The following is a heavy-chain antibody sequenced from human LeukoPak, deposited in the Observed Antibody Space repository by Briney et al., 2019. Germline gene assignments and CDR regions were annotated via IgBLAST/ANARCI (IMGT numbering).Heavy chain of an antibody. CDR1: GGSISSSNW. CDR3: ARSIPVAGFDS. Sequence: SGTLFLTCAVSGGSISSSNWWSWVRQPPGKGLEWIGEIYHSGSTNYNPSLKSRVTISVDTSKNQFSLKLSSVTAADTAVYYCARSIPVAGFDSWGQGTLVTVSS. CDR2: IYHSGST. J-gene: IGHJ4*02. V-gene: IGHV4-4*02. D-gene: IGHD6-19*01.